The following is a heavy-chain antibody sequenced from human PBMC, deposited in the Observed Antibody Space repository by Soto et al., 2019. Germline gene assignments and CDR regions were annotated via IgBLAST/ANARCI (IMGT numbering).Heavy chain of an antibody. J-gene: IGHJ4*02. D-gene: IGHD5-18*01. CDR1: GGSFSGYY. CDR3: ARANVDTAMGALDY. Sequence: SETLSLTCAVYGGSFSGYYWSWIRQPPGKGLEWIGEINHSGSTNYNPSLKSRVTISVDTSKNQFSLKLSSVTAADTAVYYCARANVDTAMGALDYWGQGTLVTVSS. V-gene: IGHV4-34*01. CDR2: INHSGST.